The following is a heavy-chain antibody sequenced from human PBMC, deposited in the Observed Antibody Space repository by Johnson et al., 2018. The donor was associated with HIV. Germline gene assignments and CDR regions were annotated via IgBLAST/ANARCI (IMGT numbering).Heavy chain of an antibody. V-gene: IGHV3-66*04. D-gene: IGHD3-3*01. CDR2: INSGGST. CDR1: GFTVSSNY. Sequence: VQLVESGGGLVQPGGSLRLSCAASGFTVSSNYMSWVRQGPGKGLEWVSVINSGGSTYYADSVKGRFTISRDNSKNSLYLQMNSLRAADTAMYYCARPAGDFWSGYYDAFEIWGQGTMVTVSS. CDR3: ARPAGDFWSGYYDAFEI. J-gene: IGHJ3*02.